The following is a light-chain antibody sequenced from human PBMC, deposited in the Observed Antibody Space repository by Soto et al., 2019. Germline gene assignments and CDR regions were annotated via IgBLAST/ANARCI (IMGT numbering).Light chain of an antibody. CDR2: GAS. Sequence: EIVMTQSPATLSVSPGERATLSCRASQSVSSNLAWYQQKPGQAPRLLIYGASTRATGIPARFSGSGSGTDFTLTISRLEAEDFAVYYCQQYSNSLTFGGGTKVDIK. J-gene: IGKJ4*01. CDR3: QQYSNSLT. CDR1: QSVSSN. V-gene: IGKV3-15*01.